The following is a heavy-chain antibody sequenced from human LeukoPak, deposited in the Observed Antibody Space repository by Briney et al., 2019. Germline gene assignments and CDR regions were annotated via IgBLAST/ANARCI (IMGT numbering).Heavy chain of an antibody. J-gene: IGHJ4*02. Sequence: PGGSLRLSCAASGFTFSSFAMSWVRQAPGKGLEWVSAITDSGGSIYYADSVKGRFTISRDNSKNTLYLQMNSLRAEDTAVYYCAKGVVPAAIQSLFDYWGQGTLVTVSS. CDR1: GFTFSSFA. V-gene: IGHV3-23*01. D-gene: IGHD2-2*02. CDR2: ITDSGGSI. CDR3: AKGVVPAAIQSLFDY.